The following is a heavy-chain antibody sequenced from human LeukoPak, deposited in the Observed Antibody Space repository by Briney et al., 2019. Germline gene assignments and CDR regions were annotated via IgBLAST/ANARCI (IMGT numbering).Heavy chain of an antibody. CDR2: ISSSSSYI. CDR3: ARGLAITMVRGVIIELLNWFDP. Sequence: GGSLRLSCAASGFTFSSYSMNWVRQAPGKGLEWVSSISSSSSYIYYADSVKGRFTISRDNAKNSLYLQMNSLRAEDTALYHCARGLAITMVRGVIIELLNWFDPWGQGTLVTVSS. V-gene: IGHV3-21*04. CDR1: GFTFSSYS. D-gene: IGHD3-10*01. J-gene: IGHJ5*02.